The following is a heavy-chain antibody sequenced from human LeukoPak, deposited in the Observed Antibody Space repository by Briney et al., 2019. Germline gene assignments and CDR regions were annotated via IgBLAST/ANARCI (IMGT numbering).Heavy chain of an antibody. D-gene: IGHD3-10*01. V-gene: IGHV1-3*01. CDR2: INAGNGNT. Sequence: ASVKVSCKASGYTFTSYAMHWVRQAPGQRLEWMGWINAGNGNTKYSQKFQGRVTITRDTSASTAYMELSSLRSEDTAVYYCARAYRNVLLWFGELLYGYWGQGTLVTVSS. CDR1: GYTFTSYA. J-gene: IGHJ4*02. CDR3: ARAYRNVLLWFGELLYGY.